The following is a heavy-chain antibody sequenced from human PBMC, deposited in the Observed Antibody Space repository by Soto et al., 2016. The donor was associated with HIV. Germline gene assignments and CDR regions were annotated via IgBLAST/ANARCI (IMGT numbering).Heavy chain of an antibody. V-gene: IGHV3-13*04. CDR1: DYTFNNYD. Sequence: EVQLVESGGGLVQPGGSLRLSCVASDYTFNNYDMHWVRQVSGKGLEWVSSIGTAGDTHYATSVEGRFTTSRDNVKYSLFLQMNSLRDGDTAIYFCARGRRYSGRHFLRYYGMDVWGQGTTVIVSS. J-gene: IGHJ6*02. CDR3: ARGRRYSGRHFLRYYGMDV. CDR2: IGTAGDT. D-gene: IGHD5-12*01.